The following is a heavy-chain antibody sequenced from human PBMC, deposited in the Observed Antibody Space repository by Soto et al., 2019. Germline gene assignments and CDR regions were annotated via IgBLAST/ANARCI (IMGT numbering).Heavy chain of an antibody. Sequence: EVQLVESGGGLIQPGGSLRLSCAASGFTVSSNYMSWVRQAPGKGLEWVSDIYSGGTTYYADSVKGRFTISRDNSKNTVYCQMNGLGAEDTAVYYCASHSSSSWFYYYGMDVWGQGTTVTGSS. V-gene: IGHV3-53*01. CDR3: ASHSSSSWFYYYGMDV. J-gene: IGHJ6*02. CDR2: IYSGGTT. CDR1: GFTVSSNY. D-gene: IGHD6-6*01.